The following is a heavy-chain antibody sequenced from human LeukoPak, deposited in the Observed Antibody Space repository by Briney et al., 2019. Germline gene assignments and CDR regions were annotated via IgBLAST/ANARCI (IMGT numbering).Heavy chain of an antibody. V-gene: IGHV1-2*02. CDR3: ARVTPEPGIAVAGPDDAFDI. J-gene: IGHJ3*02. Sequence: ASVKVSCKASGYTFTGYYMHWVRQAPGQGLEWMGWINPNSGGTNYAQKFQGRVTMTRDTSISTAYMELSRLRSDDTAVYYCARVTPEPGIAVAGPDDAFDIWGQGTMVTVSS. CDR2: INPNSGGT. CDR1: GYTFTGYY. D-gene: IGHD6-19*01.